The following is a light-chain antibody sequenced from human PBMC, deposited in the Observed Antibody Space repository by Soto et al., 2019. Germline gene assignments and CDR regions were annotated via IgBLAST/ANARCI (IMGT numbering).Light chain of an antibody. CDR2: GAS. CDR3: QQSYTTPVYS. Sequence: IQLTQSPSSLSASVGDRVTITCRASQGISSYLAWYQRKPGKAPKLLIYGASTLQSGVPSRFSGSGSGTDFTLTISSLQPEDFANYFCQQSYTTPVYSFGQGTRWISN. CDR1: QGISSY. V-gene: IGKV1-9*01. J-gene: IGKJ2*01.